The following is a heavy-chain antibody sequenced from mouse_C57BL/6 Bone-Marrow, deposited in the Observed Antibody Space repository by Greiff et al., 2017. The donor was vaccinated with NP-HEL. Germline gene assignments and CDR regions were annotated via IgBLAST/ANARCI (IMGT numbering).Heavy chain of an antibody. D-gene: IGHD2-2*01. V-gene: IGHV5-12*01. CDR3: ARHFGYGPAY. J-gene: IGHJ3*01. CDR1: GFTFSDYY. Sequence: DVKLVESGGGLVQPGGSLKLSCAASGFTFSDYYMYWVRQTPEKRLEWVAYISNGGGSTYYPDTVKGRFTISRDNAKNTLYLQMSRLKSEDTAMYYCARHFGYGPAYWGQGTLVTVSA. CDR2: ISNGGGST.